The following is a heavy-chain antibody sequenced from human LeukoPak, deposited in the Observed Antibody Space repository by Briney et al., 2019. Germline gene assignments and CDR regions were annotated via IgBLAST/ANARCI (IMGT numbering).Heavy chain of an antibody. J-gene: IGHJ4*02. D-gene: IGHD3-3*01. Sequence: GRSLRLSCAASGFTFSSYALHWVRQAPGKGLEWVAVISYDGSNKYYADSVKGRFTISRDNSMNTLYLQMNSLRAEDTAVYYCARASQTRSGYHDDYWGQGALVTVSS. CDR1: GFTFSSYA. V-gene: IGHV3-30-3*01. CDR2: ISYDGSNK. CDR3: ARASQTRSGYHDDY.